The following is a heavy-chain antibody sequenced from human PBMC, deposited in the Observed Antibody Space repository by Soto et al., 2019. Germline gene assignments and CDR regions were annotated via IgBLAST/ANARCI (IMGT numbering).Heavy chain of an antibody. CDR1: GFTFSSYW. J-gene: IGHJ4*02. V-gene: IGHV3-74*01. CDR3: ARDRGGLGPTTVDY. Sequence: EVQMVEAGGGLVQPGGSLRLSCAASGFTFSSYWMHWVRQAPGKGLVWVSRINSGGSGTTYADSVEGRFTISRDNAMNTLYLQMNSLRVEDTAVYYCARDRGGLGPTTVDYWGQGTLVTVSS. CDR2: INSGGSGT. D-gene: IGHD1-26*01.